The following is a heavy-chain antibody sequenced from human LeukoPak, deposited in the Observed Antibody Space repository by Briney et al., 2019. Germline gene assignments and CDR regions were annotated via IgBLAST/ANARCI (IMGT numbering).Heavy chain of an antibody. CDR1: GYTCTSYG. J-gene: IGHJ3*02. CDR3: PRGGPAPHPIPLIVVASSTDAFDI. CDR2: MSAYNGDT. Sequence: GASVKVSCKASGYTCTSYGISWVRQAPGQGLEWMVWMSAYNGDTNYAQKLQGRVTMTTDTSASAAVMELRGLSADDTAGYYCPRGGPAPHPIPLIVVASSTDAFDIWGQGTMVTVSS. D-gene: IGHD3-22*01. V-gene: IGHV1-18*01.